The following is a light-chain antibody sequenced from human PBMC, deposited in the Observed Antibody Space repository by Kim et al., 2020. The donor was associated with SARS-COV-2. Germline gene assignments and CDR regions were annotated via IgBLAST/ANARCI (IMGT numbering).Light chain of an antibody. CDR1: SLRTYF. Sequence: SSELTQDPAVSVALGQTVRITCQGDSLRTYFASWYQQKLGQAPLLVIYGKNDRPSGIPDRFSGSRSGNTASLTITGAQAEDEGDYYCNSRDSSGNQHVFG. V-gene: IGLV3-19*01. CDR3: NSRDSSGNQHV. CDR2: GKN. J-gene: IGLJ1*01.